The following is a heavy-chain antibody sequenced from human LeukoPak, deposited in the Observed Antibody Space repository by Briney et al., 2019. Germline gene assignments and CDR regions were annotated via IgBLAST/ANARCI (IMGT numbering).Heavy chain of an antibody. J-gene: IGHJ4*02. CDR1: GITLSGYW. CDR2: IKTDGSIT. D-gene: IGHD2-15*01. V-gene: IGHV3-74*01. CDR3: ARGSSVVALD. Sequence: GGSLRLSCAASGITLSGYWMNWVRQAPGKGLEWVSRIKTDGSITTYADSVKGRFTISRDNAKNTLYLQMNSLRVEDTAVYYCARGSSVVALDWGQGTLVTVSS.